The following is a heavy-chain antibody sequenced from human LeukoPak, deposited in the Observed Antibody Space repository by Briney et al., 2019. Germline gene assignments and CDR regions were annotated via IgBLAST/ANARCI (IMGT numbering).Heavy chain of an antibody. CDR3: TRLRGEKASGDY. V-gene: IGHV3-73*01. CDR1: GFSFSASA. CDR2: IRSKRNNYAT. J-gene: IGHJ4*02. D-gene: IGHD3-10*01. Sequence: GGSLRLSCAASGFSFSASAVHWVRQASGKGLEWVGRIRSKRNNYATEYAVSVEGRFTISRDDSKNTVYLQMNSLKIEDTAVYYCTRLRGEKASGDYWGQGTLVTVSS.